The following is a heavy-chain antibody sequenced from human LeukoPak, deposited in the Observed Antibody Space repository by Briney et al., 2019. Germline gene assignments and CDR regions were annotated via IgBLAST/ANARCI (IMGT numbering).Heavy chain of an antibody. CDR3: ARHPTLYSYDFDY. J-gene: IGHJ4*02. D-gene: IGHD5-18*01. Sequence: SQTLSLTCTVSGGSISSGSYYWSWIRQPAGKGLEWIGRIYTSGSTNYNPSLKSRVTISVDTSKNQFSLKLSSVTAADTAVYYCARHPTLYSYDFDYWGQGTLVTVSS. V-gene: IGHV4-61*02. CDR2: IYTSGST. CDR1: GGSISSGSYY.